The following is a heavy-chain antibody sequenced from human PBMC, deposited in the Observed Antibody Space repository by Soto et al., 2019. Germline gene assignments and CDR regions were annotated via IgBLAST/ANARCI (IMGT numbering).Heavy chain of an antibody. D-gene: IGHD2-8*01. Sequence: GGSLRLSCAASGFTFSSYAMSWVRQAPGKGLEWVSAISGSGGSTYYADSVKGRFTISRDNSKNTLYLQMNSLRAEDTAVYYCAKGFVLMVYALTHFDYWGKGTLVTVSS. CDR3: AKGFVLMVYALTHFDY. CDR1: GFTFSSYA. CDR2: ISGSGGST. J-gene: IGHJ4*02. V-gene: IGHV3-23*01.